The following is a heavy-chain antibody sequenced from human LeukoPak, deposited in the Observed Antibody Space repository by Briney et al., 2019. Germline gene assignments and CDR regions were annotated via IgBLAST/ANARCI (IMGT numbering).Heavy chain of an antibody. V-gene: IGHV3-33*01. Sequence: PGGSLRLSCAASGYTFSSYGMHWVRQAPGKGLEWVAVIWYDGSNKYYADSVKGRFTISRDNSKNTLYLQMNSLRAEDTAVYYCARRKGIAAALYGMDVWGQGTTVTVSS. CDR1: GYTFSSYG. CDR2: IWYDGSNK. J-gene: IGHJ6*02. CDR3: ARRKGIAAALYGMDV. D-gene: IGHD6-13*01.